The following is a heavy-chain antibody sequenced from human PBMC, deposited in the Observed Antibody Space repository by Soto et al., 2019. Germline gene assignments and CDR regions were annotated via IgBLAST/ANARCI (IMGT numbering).Heavy chain of an antibody. V-gene: IGHV1-46*01. J-gene: IGHJ4*02. CDR1: GYTFTSYY. CDR2: INPSGGST. Sequence: QVQLVQSGAEVKKPGASVKISCKASGYTFTSYYMHWVRQAPGQGLEWRGIINPSGGSTHYAQKLQGRVAMTRDTATSTVYMELNSLRSEDTAVYYCARPPYPGCINAVCYPLDYWGQGTLVTVSS. D-gene: IGHD2-8*01. CDR3: ARPPYPGCINAVCYPLDY.